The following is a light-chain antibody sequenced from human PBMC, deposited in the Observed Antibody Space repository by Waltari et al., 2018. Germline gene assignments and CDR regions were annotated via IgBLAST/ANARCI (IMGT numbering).Light chain of an antibody. J-gene: IGLJ3*02. CDR1: SSNIGSNY. Sequence: QSVLTQPPSASGTPGQRVTISCSGSSSNIGSNYVNWYQQFPGTAPKVLIYSNDPRPSGVPDRFSVSKSGTSASLAISGLQSEDEADYYCGTWDDSLKGWVFGGGTKLTVL. CDR3: GTWDDSLKGWV. CDR2: SND. V-gene: IGLV1-44*01.